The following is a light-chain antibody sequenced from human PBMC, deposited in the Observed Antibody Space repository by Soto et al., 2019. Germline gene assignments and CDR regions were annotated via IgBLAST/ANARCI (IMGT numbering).Light chain of an antibody. CDR1: QSLQHSNGYTY. Sequence: IVMTQSPLSLPVTPGEPASISCRSSQSLQHSNGYTYLDWYLQKPGQSPQLLIYLTSSRASGVPDRFSGSGSGTDFTLKISRVEAEDVGVYYCMQTLQAPQLTFGGGTKVEIK. CDR2: LTS. J-gene: IGKJ4*01. V-gene: IGKV2-28*01. CDR3: MQTLQAPQLT.